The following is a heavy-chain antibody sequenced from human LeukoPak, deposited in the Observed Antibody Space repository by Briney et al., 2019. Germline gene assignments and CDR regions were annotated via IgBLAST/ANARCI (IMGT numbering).Heavy chain of an antibody. V-gene: IGHV3-30-3*01. D-gene: IGHD2-21*01. Sequence: PGISLRLSCGAWVFLFRICDQHGAREARGKALVGVADISYDGSNKYYADSVRRRYTISRDNSKNTLYLQMNSLRAEDKAGYYCARGRQNVITYDYWGQGTLVTVSS. J-gene: IGHJ4*02. CDR3: ARGRQNVITYDY. CDR2: ISYDGSNK. CDR1: VFLFRICD.